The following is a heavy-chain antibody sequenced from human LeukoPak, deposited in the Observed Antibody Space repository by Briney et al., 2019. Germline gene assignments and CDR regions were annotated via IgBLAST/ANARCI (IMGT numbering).Heavy chain of an antibody. CDR2: INPNSGGT. Sequence: GASVKVSCKASGYIFTGYYMHWVRQAPGQGLEWMGWINPNSGGTNYAQKFQGRVTMTRDTSISTAYMELSRLRSDDTAVYYCARGHSYGYGSLDYWGQGTLVTVSS. CDR3: ARGHSYGYGSLDY. J-gene: IGHJ4*02. V-gene: IGHV1-2*02. D-gene: IGHD5-18*01. CDR1: GYIFTGYY.